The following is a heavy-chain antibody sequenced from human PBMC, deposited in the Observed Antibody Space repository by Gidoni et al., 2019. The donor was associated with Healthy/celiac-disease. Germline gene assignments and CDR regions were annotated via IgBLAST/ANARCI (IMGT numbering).Heavy chain of an antibody. J-gene: IGHJ3*02. CDR2: ISYDGSNK. CDR1: GFTFSSYA. V-gene: IGHV3-30*04. CDR3: ARGLDRYCGGDCAGFRAFDI. Sequence: QVQLVESGGGVVQPGRSLRLSCAASGFTFSSYAMHWVRQAPGKGLGWVAVISYDGSNKYYADSVKGRFTISRDNSKNTLYLQMNSLRAEDTAVYYCARGLDRYCGGDCAGFRAFDIWGQGTMVTVPS. D-gene: IGHD2-21*02.